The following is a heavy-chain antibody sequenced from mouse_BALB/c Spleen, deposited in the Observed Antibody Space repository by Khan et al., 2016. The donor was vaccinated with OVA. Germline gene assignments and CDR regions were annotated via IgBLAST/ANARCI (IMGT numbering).Heavy chain of an antibody. CDR3: TRETVVDIYWYFDV. V-gene: IGHV7-3*02. CDR1: GFTFTDYY. D-gene: IGHD1-1*01. CDR2: IRNKANGYTT. J-gene: IGHJ1*01. Sequence: EVELVESGGGLVQPGGSLRLSCATSGFTFTDYYMSWVRQPPGKALEWLGFIRNKANGYTTEYSASVKGRFTISRDNSQSVLYLQMNNLRAEDIATYYCTRETVVDIYWYFDVWGAGTTVTVSS.